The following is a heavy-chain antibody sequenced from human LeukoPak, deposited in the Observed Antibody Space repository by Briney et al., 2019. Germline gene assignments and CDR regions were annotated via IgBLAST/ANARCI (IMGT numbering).Heavy chain of an antibody. V-gene: IGHV3-30-3*01. J-gene: IGHJ4*02. CDR2: ISYDGSNK. CDR3: ARGTLGEWLVLDY. Sequence: GGSLRLSCAASGFTFSSYAMHWVRQAPGKGLEWVAVISYDGSNKYYADSVKGRFTISRDNSKNTLYLQMNSLRAEDTAVYYCARGTLGEWLVLDYWGQGTLVTVSS. CDR1: GFTFSSYA. D-gene: IGHD6-19*01.